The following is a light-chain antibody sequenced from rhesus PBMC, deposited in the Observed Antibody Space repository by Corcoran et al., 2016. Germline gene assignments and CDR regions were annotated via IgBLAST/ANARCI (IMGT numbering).Light chain of an antibody. CDR3: SSYASSNNYI. J-gene: IGLJ1*01. CDR1: SSDIGGYNY. Sequence: QAPLTHPRSVSGSPGQSVTISCTGTSSDIGGYNYVTWYQQHPGTAPKLMIYVVSKRPSGVSDRFSGSKSGNTASLTISGLQAEDAADYYCSSYASSNNYIFGARTRLTVL. V-gene: IGLV2-32*02. CDR2: VVS.